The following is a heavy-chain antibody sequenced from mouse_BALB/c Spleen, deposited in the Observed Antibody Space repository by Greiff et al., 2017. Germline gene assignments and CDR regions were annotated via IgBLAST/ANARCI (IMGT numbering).Heavy chain of an antibody. CDR3: ARGLSTMITAFDY. Sequence: EVKVVESGGGLVKPGGSLKLSCAASGFTFSSYAMSWVRQSPEKRLEWVAEISSGGSYTYYPDTVTGRFTISRDNAKNTLYLEMSSLRSEDTAMYYCARGLSTMITAFDYWGQGTTLTVSS. J-gene: IGHJ2*01. V-gene: IGHV5-9-4*01. CDR2: ISSGGSYT. D-gene: IGHD2-4*01. CDR1: GFTFSSYA.